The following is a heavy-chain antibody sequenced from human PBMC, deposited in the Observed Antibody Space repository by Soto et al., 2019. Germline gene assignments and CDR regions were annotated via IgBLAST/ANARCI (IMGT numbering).Heavy chain of an antibody. CDR1: GFTFSRWS. V-gene: IGHV3-21*01. CDR2: ISSNSAYI. Sequence: GGPLRLSCVACGFTFSRWSPNRVRQAPGKGLEWVSSISSNSAYIYSADSVKGRFTTSRDNAKNSLFLQMNSLRAEDTAVYYCTTQTQVTRNGEYFQHWGQGALVTVS. CDR3: TTQTQVTRNGEYFQH. D-gene: IGHD4-4*01. J-gene: IGHJ1*01.